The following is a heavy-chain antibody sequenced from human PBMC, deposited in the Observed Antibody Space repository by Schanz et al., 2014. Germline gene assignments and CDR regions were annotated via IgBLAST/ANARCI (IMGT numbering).Heavy chain of an antibody. D-gene: IGHD5-18*01. J-gene: IGHJ5*02. CDR1: GFTFTDYY. Sequence: PGGSLRLSCAASGFTFTDYYISWIRQAPGMGLEWVSYISHNTFYTDYADSVKGRFTISRDNAKNSVYLQMNTLRAEDTAIYFCARDVYRSGRPSDLWGQGTLVTVSS. CDR3: ARDVYRSGRPSDL. V-gene: IGHV3-11*06. CDR2: ISHNTFYT.